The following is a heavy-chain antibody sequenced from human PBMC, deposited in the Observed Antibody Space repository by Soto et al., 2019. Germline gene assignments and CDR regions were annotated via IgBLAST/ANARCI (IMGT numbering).Heavy chain of an antibody. Sequence: EVQLLESGGGLVQPGGSLRLSCAASGFTFSSYAMSWVRQAPGKGLEWVSAISGRGVSKYYADSVKGRFTISRDNSKLYLQMNSLGAEDTAVYYCAKDSVAVLIAATPAFDYWGQGTLVSVSS. CDR3: AKDSVAVLIAATPAFDY. J-gene: IGHJ4*02. CDR2: ISGRGVSK. D-gene: IGHD2-15*01. V-gene: IGHV3-23*01. CDR1: GFTFSSYA.